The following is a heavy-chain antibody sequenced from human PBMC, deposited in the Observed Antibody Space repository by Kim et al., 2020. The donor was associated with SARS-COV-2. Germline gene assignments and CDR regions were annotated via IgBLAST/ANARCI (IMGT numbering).Heavy chain of an antibody. CDR2: IYYSGST. J-gene: IGHJ3*02. CDR3: ARAHADAAGDAFDI. Sequence: SETLSLTCTVSGGSISSSSYYWGWIRQPPGKGLEWIGSIYYSGSTYYNPSLKSRVTISVDTSKNQFSLKLSSVTAADTAVYYCARAHADAAGDAFDIWGQGTMVTVSS. D-gene: IGHD6-13*01. V-gene: IGHV4-39*07. CDR1: GGSISSSSYY.